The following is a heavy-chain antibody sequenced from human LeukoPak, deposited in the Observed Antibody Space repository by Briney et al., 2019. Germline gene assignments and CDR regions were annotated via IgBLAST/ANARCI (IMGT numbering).Heavy chain of an antibody. D-gene: IGHD6-13*01. CDR1: GGSISSSSSY. CDR3: ASYSGSWLFDY. J-gene: IGHJ4*02. CDR2: IYYSGST. V-gene: IGHV4-39*07. Sequence: TSETLSLTCAVYGGSISSSSSYWGWIRQPTGKGLEWIGSIYYSGSTYYNPSLKSRVTISVDTSKNQFSLKLSSVTAADTAVYYCASYSGSWLFDYWGQGILVTISS.